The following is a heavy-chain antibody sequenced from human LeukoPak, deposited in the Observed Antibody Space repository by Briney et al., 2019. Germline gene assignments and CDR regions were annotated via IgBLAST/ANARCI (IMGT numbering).Heavy chain of an antibody. CDR3: ARDNELGIFDC. V-gene: IGHV4-59*01. CDR2: IYYSGST. J-gene: IGHJ4*02. Sequence: SETLSLTCTVSGGSISSYYWSWIRQPPGKGLEWIGYIYYSGSTNYNPSLKSRVTISVDTSKNQFSLKLSSVTAADTAVYYCARDNELGIFDCWGLGTLVTVSS. D-gene: IGHD7-27*01. CDR1: GGSISSYY.